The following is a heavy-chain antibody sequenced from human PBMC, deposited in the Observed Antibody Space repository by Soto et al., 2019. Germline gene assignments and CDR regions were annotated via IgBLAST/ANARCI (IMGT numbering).Heavy chain of an antibody. CDR3: ARSQGSSTSLEIYYYYYYGMDV. J-gene: IGHJ6*02. CDR1: GGTFSSYA. D-gene: IGHD2-2*01. V-gene: IGHV1-69*01. CDR2: IIPISDTT. Sequence: QVQLVQSGAEVKKPGSSVKVSCKASGGTFSSYAISWVRHAPGQGLEWMGGIIPISDTTNYAQKFQGRVTITADESTSTAYMELSSLRSEDTAAYYCARSQGSSTSLEIYYYYYYGMDVWGQGTTVTVSS.